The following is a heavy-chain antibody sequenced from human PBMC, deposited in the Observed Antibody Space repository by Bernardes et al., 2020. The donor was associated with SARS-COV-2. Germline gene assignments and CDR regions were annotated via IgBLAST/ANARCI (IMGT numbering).Heavy chain of an antibody. CDR3: ARLKVDYDSGGYLRDY. Sequence: GGSLRLSCAASGFTFSSYWMHWVRQAPGKGLVWVSRINSDGSSTSYADSVKGRFTISRDTAKNTLYLQMNSLRAEDTAVYYCARLKVDYDSGGYLRDYWGQGTLVTVSS. D-gene: IGHD3-22*01. CDR2: INSDGSST. J-gene: IGHJ4*02. CDR1: GFTFSSYW. V-gene: IGHV3-74*01.